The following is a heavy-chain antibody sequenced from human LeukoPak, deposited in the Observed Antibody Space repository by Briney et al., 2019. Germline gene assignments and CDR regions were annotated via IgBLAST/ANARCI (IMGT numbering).Heavy chain of an antibody. CDR2: ISGSGGST. V-gene: IGHV3-23*01. D-gene: IGHD2-2*01. CDR1: GFTFSSYA. J-gene: IGHJ2*01. Sequence: GGSLRLSCAASGFTFSSYAMSWVRQAPGKGLEWVSAISGSGGSTYYADSVKGRFTISRDNSKNTLYLQMNSLRAEDTAVYYCAKRHAGDCSSTSCYQYWYFDLWGRGTLVTVSS. CDR3: AKRHAGDCSSTSCYQYWYFDL.